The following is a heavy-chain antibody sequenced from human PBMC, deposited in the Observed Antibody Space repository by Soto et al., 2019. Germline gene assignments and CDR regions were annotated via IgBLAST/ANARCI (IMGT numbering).Heavy chain of an antibody. CDR1: GFTFSSYA. D-gene: IGHD3-10*01. Sequence: EVQLLESGGGLVQPGGSLRLSCAASGFTFSSYAMSWVRQAPGKGLEWVSAISGSGGSTYYADSVKGRFTISRDNSKNTLYLQMNSLRAEDTAVYYCAKDPQTYGSGSYYNPLDYWGQGTLVTVSS. CDR3: AKDPQTYGSGSYYNPLDY. V-gene: IGHV3-23*01. CDR2: ISGSGGST. J-gene: IGHJ4*02.